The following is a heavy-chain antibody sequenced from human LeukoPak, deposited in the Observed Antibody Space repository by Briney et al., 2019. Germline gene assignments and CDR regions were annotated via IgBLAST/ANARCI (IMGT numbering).Heavy chain of an antibody. D-gene: IGHD3-10*01. J-gene: IGHJ4*02. CDR1: GFTFSTYW. CDR3: AKYGSGIYYKGLDY. CDR2: IPYDGSNK. Sequence: GGSLRLSCAASGFTFSTYWMHWVRQAPGRGLERVAVIPYDGSNKYYADSVKGRFTISRDISKSTLYLQMDSLRAEDTAVYYCAKYGSGIYYKGLDYWGQGTLVTVSS. V-gene: IGHV3-30*18.